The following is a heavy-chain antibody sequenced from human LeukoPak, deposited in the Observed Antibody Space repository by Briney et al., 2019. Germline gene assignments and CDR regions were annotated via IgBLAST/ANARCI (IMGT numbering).Heavy chain of an antibody. V-gene: IGHV1-18*01. CDR3: ARGSSPYNWYFDL. J-gene: IGHJ2*01. Sequence: ASVKASCKASGYRLRNHGISWVRQAPGQGLEWMGWIGADSGDTHGDTHYAEKLQGRVTMTTDTSTDTAYMDLRSLTSDDTAVYYCARGSSPYNWYFDLWGRGTLVTVSS. CDR2: IGADSGDTHGDT. D-gene: IGHD4-11*01. CDR1: GYRLRNHG.